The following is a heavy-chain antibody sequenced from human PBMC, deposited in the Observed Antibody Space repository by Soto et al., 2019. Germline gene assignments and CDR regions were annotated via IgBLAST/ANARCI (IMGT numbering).Heavy chain of an antibody. CDR3: ARVDTSGWSRPLDY. J-gene: IGHJ4*02. CDR1: AFTFSTYT. D-gene: IGHD6-19*01. CDR2: ISFDGTNK. Sequence: QVQLVESGGGVVQPGTSLRLSCAASAFTFSTYTLHWVRQAPGKGLEWVAVISFDGTNKYYADSVKGRFTISRDNSKNTLYLQMNSMRDEDTAVYYCARVDTSGWSRPLDYWGQGTLVTVSS. V-gene: IGHV3-30-3*01.